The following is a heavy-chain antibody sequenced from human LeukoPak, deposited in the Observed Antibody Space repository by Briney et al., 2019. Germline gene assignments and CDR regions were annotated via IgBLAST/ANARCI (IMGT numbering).Heavy chain of an antibody. J-gene: IGHJ5*01. Sequence: GGSLRLSCAASGFTLSNYVMTWVRQAPGKGLEWVSTISGSGAGTHYADSVKGRFTISRDNSKNTLFLQMKSLRDEDTAVYYCAKDAPYYYDSGSYSRGYWFDSWGQGTLVTVSS. CDR2: ISGSGAGT. D-gene: IGHD3-10*01. CDR1: GFTLSNYV. CDR3: AKDAPYYYDSGSYSRGYWFDS. V-gene: IGHV3-23*01.